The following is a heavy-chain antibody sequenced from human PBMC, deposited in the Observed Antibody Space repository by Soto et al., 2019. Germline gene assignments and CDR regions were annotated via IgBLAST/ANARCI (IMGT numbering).Heavy chain of an antibody. V-gene: IGHV1-2*04. CDR1: GYTFTGYY. CDR3: ARDLRIAVADSGNYYYGMDV. J-gene: IGHJ6*02. D-gene: IGHD6-19*01. CDR2: INPNSGGT. Sequence: GASVKVSCKASGYTFTGYYMHWVRQAPGQGLEWMGWINPNSGGTNYAQKFQGWVTMTRDTSISTAYMELSRLRSDDTAVYYCARDLRIAVADSGNYYYGMDVWGQGTTVTVS.